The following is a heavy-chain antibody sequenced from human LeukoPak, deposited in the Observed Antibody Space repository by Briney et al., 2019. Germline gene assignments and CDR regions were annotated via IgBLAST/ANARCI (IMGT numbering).Heavy chain of an antibody. D-gene: IGHD3-3*02. CDR3: ARGRHFWSGYPADYYYYYGMDV. CDR2: IYTSGST. V-gene: IGHV4-4*07. Sequence: SETLSPTCTVSGGSISSYYWSWIRQPAGKGLEWIGRIYTSGSTNYNPSLKSRVTMSVDTSKNQFSLKLSSVTAADTAVYYCARGRHFWSGYPADYYYYYGMDVWGQGTTVTVSS. CDR1: GGSISSYY. J-gene: IGHJ6*02.